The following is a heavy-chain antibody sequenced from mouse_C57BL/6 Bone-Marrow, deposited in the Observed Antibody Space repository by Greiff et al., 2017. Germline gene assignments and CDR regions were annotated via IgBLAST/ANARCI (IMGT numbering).Heavy chain of an antibody. V-gene: IGHV1-81*01. J-gene: IGHJ4*01. CDR1: GYTFTSYG. Sequence: QVQLQQSGAELARPGASVKLSCTASGYTFTSYGISWVKQRPGQGLEWIGEIYPRSGNTYYNEKFKGKATLTADKSSSTAYMELRSLTSEDSAVYFCAKYSNYEAMDYWGQGTSVTVSS. CDR3: AKYSNYEAMDY. CDR2: IYPRSGNT. D-gene: IGHD2-5*01.